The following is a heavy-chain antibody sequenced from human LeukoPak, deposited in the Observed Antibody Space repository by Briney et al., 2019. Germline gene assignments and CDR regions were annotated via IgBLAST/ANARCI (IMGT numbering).Heavy chain of an antibody. J-gene: IGHJ4*02. CDR2: IYSGGST. V-gene: IGHV3-66*01. D-gene: IGHD5-12*01. CDR1: EFSVGSNY. CDR3: AREMGGYPFDY. Sequence: GGSLRLSCAASEFSVGSNYMTWVRQAPGKGLEWVSLIYSGGSTYYADSVKGRFTISRDNSKNTLYLQMNSLRAEDTAVHYCAREMGGYPFDYWGQGTLVTVSS.